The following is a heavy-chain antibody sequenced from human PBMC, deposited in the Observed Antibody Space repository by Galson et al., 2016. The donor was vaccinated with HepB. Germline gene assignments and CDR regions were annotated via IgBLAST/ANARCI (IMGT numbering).Heavy chain of an antibody. J-gene: IGHJ4*02. CDR1: GFTFSRYS. D-gene: IGHD2-15*01. CDR2: IQGDGTKI. Sequence: SLRLSCAASGFTFSRYSMNWVRQAPGKGLEWVANIQGDGTKIYYVDSVKGRFTISRDNAKNSLNLQMNSLRAEDTAVYYCARDWWGDYWGQGALVTVSS. CDR3: ARDWWGDY. V-gene: IGHV3-7*04.